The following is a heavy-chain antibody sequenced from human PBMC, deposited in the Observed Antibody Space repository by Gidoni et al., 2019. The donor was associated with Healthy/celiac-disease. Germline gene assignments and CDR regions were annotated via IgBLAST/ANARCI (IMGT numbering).Heavy chain of an antibody. D-gene: IGHD5-18*01. CDR1: GGYFSGYY. J-gene: IGHJ4*02. V-gene: IGHV4-34*12. CDR3: AIVWDTAMSHFDY. Sequence: QVQLQQWGAGLLTPSETLSLTCDVYGGYFSGYYWSLIRPTPGKGLEWICEIIHSRSPNSNPSLKRRVTISLATSKNHFSLMLSSVTAAYSAVYYCAIVWDTAMSHFDYWGQGTLVTVAS. CDR2: IIHSRSP.